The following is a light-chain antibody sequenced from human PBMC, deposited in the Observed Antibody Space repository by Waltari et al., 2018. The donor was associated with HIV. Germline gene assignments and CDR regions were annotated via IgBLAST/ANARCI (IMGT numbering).Light chain of an antibody. V-gene: IGLV7-46*01. J-gene: IGLJ2*01. Sequence: TLTCGSSTGAVTSGHSPYWFQQRPGQAPRTLIHDTSNKHSWTPARFSGSLLGGKAALTLSGAQPEDEAEYYCLLSYGGPRVFGGGTKLTVL. CDR2: DTS. CDR1: TGAVTSGHS. CDR3: LLSYGGPRV.